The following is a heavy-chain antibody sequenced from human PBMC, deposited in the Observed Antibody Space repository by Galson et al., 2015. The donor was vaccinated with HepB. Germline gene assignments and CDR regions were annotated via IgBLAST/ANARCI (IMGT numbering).Heavy chain of an antibody. J-gene: IGHJ3*02. CDR1: GFTFSSYG. CDR2: IWYDGSNK. V-gene: IGHV3-33*01. CDR3: ARGGWLRPAGATAFDI. D-gene: IGHD5-12*01. Sequence: SLRLSCAASGFTFSSYGMHWVRQAPGKGLEWVAVIWYDGSNKYYADSVKGRFTISRDNSKNTLYLQMNSLRAEDTAVYYCARGGWLRPAGATAFDIWGQGTMVTVSS.